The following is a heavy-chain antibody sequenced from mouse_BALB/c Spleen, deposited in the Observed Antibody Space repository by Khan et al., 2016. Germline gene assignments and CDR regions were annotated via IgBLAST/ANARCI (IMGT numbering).Heavy chain of an antibody. CDR1: GYTFTDYT. Sequence: VQLQQSGPELVKPGTSVKISCKTSGYTFTDYTIHWVKQSHGKSLEWIGNFNPNSVGTNYNQKFKGMATLTVDKSSSTAYMELRSLTSEDSAVYYCARGWFPYWGQGTLVTVSA. CDR2: FNPNSVGT. CDR3: ARGWFPY. V-gene: IGHV1-18*01. J-gene: IGHJ3*01.